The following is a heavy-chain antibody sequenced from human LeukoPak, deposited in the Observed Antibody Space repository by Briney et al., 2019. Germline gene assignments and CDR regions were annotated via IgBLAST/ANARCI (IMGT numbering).Heavy chain of an antibody. V-gene: IGHV1-18*01. CDR3: ARVVRGSAMDV. D-gene: IGHD3-10*02. Sequence: ASVKVSCKTSGDTFNTSDITWVRQALGQGLEWMGWISTYNGNTNFAQKLQGRVSMTTDTSTSTAYMELRSLRSDDTAVYYCARVVRGSAMDVWGQGTSVTVSS. CDR2: ISTYNGNT. CDR1: GDTFNTSD. J-gene: IGHJ6*02.